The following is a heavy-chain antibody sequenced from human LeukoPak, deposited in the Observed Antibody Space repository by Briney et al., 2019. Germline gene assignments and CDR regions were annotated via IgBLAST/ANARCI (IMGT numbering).Heavy chain of an antibody. CDR2: INPNSGGT. D-gene: IGHD2-8*02. V-gene: IGHV1-2*02. CDR3: ARDLVPCHGEGALFDP. J-gene: IGHJ5*02. Sequence: ASVKVSCKASGYTFTVYYMHWVRQAPGQGLEWMGWINPNSGGTKYAQKFQGMVTMTRDTSISTAYMELSRLRSDDTAVYYCARDLVPCHGEGALFDPWGQGTLVTVSS. CDR1: GYTFTVYY.